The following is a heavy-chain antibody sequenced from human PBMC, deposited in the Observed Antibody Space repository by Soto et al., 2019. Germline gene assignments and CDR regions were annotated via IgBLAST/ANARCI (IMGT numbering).Heavy chain of an antibody. CDR3: ARGARFDTGSFYNCFDP. CDR1: GYTFTTHY. D-gene: IGHD1-26*01. J-gene: IGHJ5*02. V-gene: IGHV1-46*01. Sequence: QVQLVQSGAEVKKPGASVNVSCKAFGYTFTTHYMHWVRQAPGQGLEWMGVINPSRGSTVYARKFQGRVTLNRDTSANTVYMELNSLTSEDTAVYYCARGARFDTGSFYNCFDPWGQGSVIMVSS. CDR2: INPSRGST.